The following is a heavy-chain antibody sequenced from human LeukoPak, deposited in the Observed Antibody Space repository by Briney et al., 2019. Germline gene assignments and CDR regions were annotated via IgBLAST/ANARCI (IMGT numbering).Heavy chain of an antibody. CDR3: ARSYYYDSSGYPRHFDY. D-gene: IGHD3-22*01. V-gene: IGHV1-18*01. J-gene: IGHJ4*02. CDR2: YNGNT. Sequence: YNGNTNYAQKLQGRVTMTTDTSTSTAYMELRSLRSDDTAVYYCARSYYYDSSGYPRHFDYWGQGTLVTVSS.